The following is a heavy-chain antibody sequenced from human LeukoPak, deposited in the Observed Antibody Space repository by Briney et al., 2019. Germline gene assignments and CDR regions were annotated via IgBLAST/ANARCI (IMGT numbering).Heavy chain of an antibody. V-gene: IGHV3-23*01. CDR2: IDGDGGKT. D-gene: IGHD3-16*01. Sequence: GGSLRLSCVGSGFSFGSFGMSWVRQAPGMGREWGSGIDGDGGKTYYADSVKGRFTISRDNSKNTLYLEINSLRPEDTAEYYCAKRDPTIRKFDYWGQGNLVIVSS. J-gene: IGHJ4*02. CDR3: AKRDPTIRKFDY. CDR1: GFSFGSFG.